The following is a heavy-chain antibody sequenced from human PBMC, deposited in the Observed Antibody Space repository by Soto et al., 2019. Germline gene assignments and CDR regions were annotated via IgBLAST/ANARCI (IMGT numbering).Heavy chain of an antibody. D-gene: IGHD1-20*01. Sequence: ASVKVSCKASGYTFTSYAMHWVRQAPGQRLEWMGWINAGNGNTKYSQKFQGRVTITRDTSASTAYMELSSLRSEDTAVYYCARGITLATPLGPWGQGALITVSS. CDR1: GYTFTSYA. J-gene: IGHJ5*02. CDR3: ARGITLATPLGP. CDR2: INAGNGNT. V-gene: IGHV1-3*01.